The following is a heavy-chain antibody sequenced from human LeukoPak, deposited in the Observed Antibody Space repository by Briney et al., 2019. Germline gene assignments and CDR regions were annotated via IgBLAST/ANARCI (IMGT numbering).Heavy chain of an antibody. CDR3: ARDLPGSSWYALDS. D-gene: IGHD6-13*01. V-gene: IGHV3-21*01. J-gene: IGHJ5*01. CDR2: ISSSSSYI. Sequence: GGSLRLSCAASGFTFSSYSMNWVRQAPGKGLEWVSSISSSSSYIYYADSVKGRFTISRDNAGNSLFLQLNSLRTEDTAVYFCARDLPGSSWYALDSWGQGTLVTVSS. CDR1: GFTFSSYS.